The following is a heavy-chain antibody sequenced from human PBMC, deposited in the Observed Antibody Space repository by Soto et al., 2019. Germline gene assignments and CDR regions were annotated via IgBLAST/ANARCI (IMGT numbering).Heavy chain of an antibody. CDR3: ILGGTGRIDY. CDR2: IKSKTDGGTT. Sequence: EVQLVESGGGLVKPGGSLRLSCAASGFTFNNDWMNWVRQAPGKGLEWVGRIKSKTDGGTTDYAAAGKGRVTVSRDDSKNALYLQMNSLKTDDTAVYYCILGGTGRIDYWGQGTLVTVSS. D-gene: IGHD1-26*01. V-gene: IGHV3-15*07. CDR1: GFTFNNDW. J-gene: IGHJ4*02.